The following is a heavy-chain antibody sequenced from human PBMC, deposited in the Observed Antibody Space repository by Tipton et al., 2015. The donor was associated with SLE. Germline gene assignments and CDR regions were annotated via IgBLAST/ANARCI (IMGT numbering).Heavy chain of an antibody. Sequence: TLSLTCTVSGGSISSFSWTWIRQPPGKGLEWMGYIYNSEPGNYNPSLKSRLTISVDTSKNEFSLRLKTVTAADTAVYYCARGSRVEEELQYWGQGALVTVSS. CDR1: GGSISSFS. CDR3: ARGSRVEEELQY. CDR2: IYNSEPG. D-gene: IGHD1-26*01. V-gene: IGHV4-59*01. J-gene: IGHJ4*02.